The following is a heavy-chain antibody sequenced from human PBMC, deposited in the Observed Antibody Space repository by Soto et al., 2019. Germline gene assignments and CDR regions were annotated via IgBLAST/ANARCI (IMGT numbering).Heavy chain of an antibody. CDR1: GDTFTAYG. CDR2: INAGNGDT. V-gene: IGHV1-3*01. CDR3: ARDVSSSIDC. D-gene: IGHD6-6*01. Sequence: QVQLVQSGAEVKEPGASVKVSCKASGDTFTAYGFHWVRQAPGHRLEWMGWINAGNGDTKYSQKFQDRVTITRDTSASIDYREMSSLRSEDTTVYYCARDVSSSIDCWGQGTLVTVSS. J-gene: IGHJ4*02.